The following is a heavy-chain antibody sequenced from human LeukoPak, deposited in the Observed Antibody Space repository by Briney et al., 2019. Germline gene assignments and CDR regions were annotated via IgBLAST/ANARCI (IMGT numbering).Heavy chain of an antibody. Sequence: GGSLRLSCAASRFNVNNYWMHWVRQAPGKGLEWVSSISSSSTYMYYADSVRGRFTISRDNAKNSLYLQMNSLRVEDTAVYFCAREELTRWGQGTLVTVSS. CDR1: RFNVNNYW. CDR3: AREELTR. V-gene: IGHV3-21*01. CDR2: ISSSSTYM. D-gene: IGHD1-7*01. J-gene: IGHJ4*02.